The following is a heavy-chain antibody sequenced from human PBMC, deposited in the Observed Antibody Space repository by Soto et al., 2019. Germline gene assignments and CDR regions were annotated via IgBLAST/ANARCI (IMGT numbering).Heavy chain of an antibody. CDR2: INQAGTKV. D-gene: IGHD2-15*01. J-gene: IGHJ2*01. Sequence: EVQLVESGGGLVQPGGSVRLSCAASGFTFTTYWMNWVRQAPGKGLAYVASINQAGTKVRYAPSLKGRFTISRDNAKNSVYLQMNSLRVEDTALYYCARWSRGFDVWRRGTRVTVSS. CDR3: ARWSRGFDV. CDR1: GFTFTTYW. V-gene: IGHV3-7*05.